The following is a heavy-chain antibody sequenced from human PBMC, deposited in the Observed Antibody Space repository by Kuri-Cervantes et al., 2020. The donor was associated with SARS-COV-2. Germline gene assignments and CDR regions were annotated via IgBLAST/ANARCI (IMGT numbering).Heavy chain of an antibody. J-gene: IGHJ6*02. CDR2: ISSSGGST. CDR1: GFTFSSYA. D-gene: IGHD5-18*01. CDR3: VKDGAAMVTGPVGYYGMDV. V-gene: IGHV3-23*01. Sequence: GGSLRLSCAASGFTFSSYAMSWVRQAPGKGLEWVSAISSSGGSTYYADPVKGRFTISRDNAKNTLYLQMSSLRAEDTAVYYCVKDGAAMVTGPVGYYGMDVWGQGTTVTVSS.